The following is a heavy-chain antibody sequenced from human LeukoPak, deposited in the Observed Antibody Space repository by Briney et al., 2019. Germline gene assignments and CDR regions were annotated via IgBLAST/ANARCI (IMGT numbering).Heavy chain of an antibody. Sequence: GGSLRLSCAASGFTFSSYWMHWVRQAPGKGLVWVAVISYDGSNKYYADSVKGRFTISRDNSRNTLYLQMNSLRAEDTAVYYCARDGGGAAMVRGVIQYYYYYGMDVWGKGTTVTVSS. CDR2: ISYDGSNK. J-gene: IGHJ6*04. V-gene: IGHV3-30*03. CDR1: GFTFSSYW. CDR3: ARDGGGAAMVRGVIQYYYYYGMDV. D-gene: IGHD3-10*01.